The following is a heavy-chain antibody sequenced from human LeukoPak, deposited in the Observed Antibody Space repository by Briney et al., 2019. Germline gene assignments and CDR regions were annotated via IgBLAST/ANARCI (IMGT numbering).Heavy chain of an antibody. CDR3: AMGAGSWYDY. J-gene: IGHJ4*02. D-gene: IGHD6-13*01. CDR2: MYHTGST. V-gene: IGHV4-39*01. Sequence: SETLSLTCTVSGGSITSNTYYWGWMRQPPGMGPEWIGSMYHTGSTYYKPSLKSRVTISADTSKNQFSLKLSSVTAADTAVYYCAMGAGSWYDYWGRGTLVTVS. CDR1: GGSITSNTYY.